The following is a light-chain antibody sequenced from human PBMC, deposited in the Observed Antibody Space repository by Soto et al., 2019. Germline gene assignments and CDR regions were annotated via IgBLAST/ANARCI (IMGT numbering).Light chain of an antibody. J-gene: IGKJ1*01. CDR3: QQYNSYSPPWT. V-gene: IGKV1-5*01. CDR1: QSISSW. CDR2: DAS. Sequence: DIQMTQSPSTLSASVGDRVTITCRASQSISSWLAWYQQKPGKAPKLLIYDASSLESGVPSRFSGSGSGTEFTLTISSLQPDDFATYYCQQYNSYSPPWTFGQGTNVEIK.